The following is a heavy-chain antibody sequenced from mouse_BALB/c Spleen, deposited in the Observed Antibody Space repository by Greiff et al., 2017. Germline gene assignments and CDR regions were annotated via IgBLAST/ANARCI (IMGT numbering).Heavy chain of an antibody. V-gene: IGHV5-15*02. CDR2: ISNLAYSI. Sequence: EVKLMESGGGLVQPGGSRKLSCAASGFTFSDYGMAWVRQAPGKGPEWVAFISNLAYSIYYADTVTGRFTISRENAKNTLYLEMSSLRSEDTAMYYCAREYGNHLYYFDYWGQGTTLTVSS. J-gene: IGHJ2*01. D-gene: IGHD2-10*02. CDR3: AREYGNHLYYFDY. CDR1: GFTFSDYG.